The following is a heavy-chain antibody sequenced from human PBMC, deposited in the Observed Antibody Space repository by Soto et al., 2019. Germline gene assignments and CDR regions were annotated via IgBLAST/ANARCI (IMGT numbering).Heavy chain of an antibody. D-gene: IGHD2-15*01. CDR2: ISSSSSTI. Sequence: GGSLRLSCAASGFTFSSYSMNWVRQAPGKGLEWVSYISSSSSTIYYADSVKGRFTISRDNAKNSLYLQMNSLRAEDTAVYYCARDPVVVAATPFDYSGQGTLVTVSS. J-gene: IGHJ4*02. V-gene: IGHV3-48*01. CDR3: ARDPVVVAATPFDY. CDR1: GFTFSSYS.